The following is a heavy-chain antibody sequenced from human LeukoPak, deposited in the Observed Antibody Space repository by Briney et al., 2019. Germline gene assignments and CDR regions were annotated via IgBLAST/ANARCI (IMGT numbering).Heavy chain of an antibody. J-gene: IGHJ2*01. Sequence: PGSSVKVSCKASGGTFSSYAISWVRQAPGQGLEWMGRIIPILGIANYAQKFQGRVTITADKSTSTAYMELSSLRSEDTAVYYCARLRGPIAAAADLWGRGTLVTVSS. V-gene: IGHV1-69*04. CDR3: ARLRGPIAAAADL. D-gene: IGHD6-13*01. CDR2: IIPILGIA. CDR1: GGTFSSYA.